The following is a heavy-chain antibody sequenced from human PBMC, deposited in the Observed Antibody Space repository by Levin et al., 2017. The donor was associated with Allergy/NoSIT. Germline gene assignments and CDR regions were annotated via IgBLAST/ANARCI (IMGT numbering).Heavy chain of an antibody. V-gene: IGHV3-30*04. CDR1: GFTFSSYA. Sequence: GESLKISCAASGFTFSSYAMHWVRQAPGKGLEWVAVISYDGSNKYYADSVKGRFTISRDNSKNTLYLQMNSLRAEDTAVYYCARVDRTTYHAFDIWGQGTMVTVSS. CDR3: ARVDRTTYHAFDI. CDR2: ISYDGSNK. J-gene: IGHJ3*02. D-gene: IGHD1-1*01.